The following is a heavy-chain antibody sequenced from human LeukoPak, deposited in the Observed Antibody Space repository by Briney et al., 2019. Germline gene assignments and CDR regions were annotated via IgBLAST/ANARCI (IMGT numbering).Heavy chain of an antibody. CDR3: TRDGGSWSHLDY. CDR1: GFIFYECA. J-gene: IGHJ4*02. Sequence: PGGSLRLSCEGSGFIFYECAIDWVRPASGEGPEWVGDSDTRGECSATAYAASVRGRFTLSRDDSKSTAYLQMSSLKTEDTAAYFCTRDGGSWSHLDYWGQGVLVTVSS. V-gene: IGHV3-73*01. CDR2: SDTRGECSAT. D-gene: IGHD1-26*01.